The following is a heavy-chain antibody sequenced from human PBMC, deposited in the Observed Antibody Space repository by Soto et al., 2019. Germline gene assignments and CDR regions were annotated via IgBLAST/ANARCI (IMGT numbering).Heavy chain of an antibody. CDR3: ARGPSGDKVDY. V-gene: IGHV4-30-4*01. Sequence: QVQLQESGPGLVEPSQTLSLTCTVSGDSISNGYYTWSWIRQPPGKDLEWTGRIYTSATTYSNPSLKXRLTVPXXTSKNQFSLKLSSVTAADTAVYYCARGPSGDKVDYWGQGTLVTVSS. CDR1: GDSISNGYYT. D-gene: IGHD3-10*01. J-gene: IGHJ4*02. CDR2: IYTSATT.